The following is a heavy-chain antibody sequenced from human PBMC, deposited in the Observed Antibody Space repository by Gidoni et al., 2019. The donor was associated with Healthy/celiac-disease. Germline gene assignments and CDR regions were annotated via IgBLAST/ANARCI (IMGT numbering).Heavy chain of an antibody. CDR2: ISSSSSYI. D-gene: IGHD3-10*01. CDR3: ARDGYGSGSSYLDAFDI. V-gene: IGHV3-21*01. CDR1: GFTFSSYS. J-gene: IGHJ3*02. Sequence: EVQLVESGGGLVKPGGSLRLSCAASGFTFSSYSMNWVRQAPGKGLEWVSSISSSSSYIYYADSVKGRFTISRDNAKNSLYLQMNSLRAEDTAVYYCARDGYGSGSSYLDAFDIWGQGTMVTVSS.